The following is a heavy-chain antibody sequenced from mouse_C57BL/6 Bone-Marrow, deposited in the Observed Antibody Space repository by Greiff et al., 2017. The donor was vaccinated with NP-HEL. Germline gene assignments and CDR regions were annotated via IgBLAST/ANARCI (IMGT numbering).Heavy chain of an antibody. CDR3: AREGAIKYYFDY. D-gene: IGHD3-1*01. CDR1: GYTFTDYN. Sequence: VQLQQSGPELVKPGASVKMSCKASGYTFTDYNMHWVKQSHGKSLEWIGYINPNNGGTSYNQKFKGKATLTVNKSSSTAYMELRSLTSEDAAVYYCAREGAIKYYFDYWGQGTTLTVSS. CDR2: INPNNGGT. J-gene: IGHJ2*01. V-gene: IGHV1-22*01.